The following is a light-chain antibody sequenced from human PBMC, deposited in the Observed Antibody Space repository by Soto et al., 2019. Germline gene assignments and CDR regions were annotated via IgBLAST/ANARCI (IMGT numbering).Light chain of an antibody. CDR2: GAS. J-gene: IGKJ1*01. Sequence: EIVLTQSPATLSLSPGERATLSCRASQSVSTILAWYQQKPGQAPRLLIYGASTRATGIPVRFSGSGSGTEFTLTISSLQSEDFAVYYCQQYDKWPPTFGQGTKVDIK. V-gene: IGKV3-15*01. CDR3: QQYDKWPPT. CDR1: QSVSTI.